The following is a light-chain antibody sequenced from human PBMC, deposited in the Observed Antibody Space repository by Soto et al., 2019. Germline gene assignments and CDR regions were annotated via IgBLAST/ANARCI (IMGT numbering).Light chain of an antibody. J-gene: IGKJ1*01. CDR1: LTVSDNY. V-gene: IGKV3-20*01. CDR2: GAS. CDR3: QQYSSAPLT. Sequence: EIVLTQSPGTLSLSPGERATLSCRASLTVSDNYLAWYQQKAGQAPRLVIYGASNRATGIPDGFSGSGSGTDFTLTISRLEPEDFAVYYCQQYSSAPLTFGQGTKVEVK.